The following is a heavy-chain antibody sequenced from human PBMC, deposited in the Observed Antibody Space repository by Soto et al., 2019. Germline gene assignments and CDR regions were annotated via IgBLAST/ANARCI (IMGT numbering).Heavy chain of an antibody. D-gene: IGHD3-3*01. Sequence: SETLSLTCAVSGGSISSGGYSWSWIRQPPGKGLEWIGYIYHSGSTYYNPSLKSRVTISVDRSKNQFSLRLSSVTAADTAFYFCARAYDFWSGSLDSWGQGTLVTVSS. CDR2: IYHSGST. J-gene: IGHJ4*02. CDR1: GGSISSGGYS. V-gene: IGHV4-30-2*01. CDR3: ARAYDFWSGSLDS.